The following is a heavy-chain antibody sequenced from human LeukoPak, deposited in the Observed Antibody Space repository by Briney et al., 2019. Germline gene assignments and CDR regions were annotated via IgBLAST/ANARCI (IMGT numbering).Heavy chain of an antibody. CDR1: GFTFTTCA. Sequence: GGSLRLSCAASGFTFTTCAMSWVRQAPGKGLEWVSGTTGSGGSTYYADSVKGRFTISRDNSKNTLSLQMNSLRAEDTAVYYCAKGPNFWLTPIAFAIWGQGTMVTVSS. J-gene: IGHJ3*02. D-gene: IGHD3-3*01. CDR3: AKGPNFWLTPIAFAI. CDR2: TTGSGGST. V-gene: IGHV3-23*01.